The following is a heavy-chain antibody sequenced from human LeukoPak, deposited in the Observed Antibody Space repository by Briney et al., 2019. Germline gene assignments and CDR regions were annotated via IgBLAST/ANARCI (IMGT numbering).Heavy chain of an antibody. CDR2: INHSGST. CDR1: GGSTSSGY. Sequence: SETLSLTCTVSGGSTSSGYWSWIRQPPGKGLEWIGEINHSGSTNYNPSLKSRVTISVDTSKNQFSLKLSSVTAADTAVYYCARDRKAVRGVDYWGQGTLVTASS. D-gene: IGHD3-10*01. J-gene: IGHJ4*02. V-gene: IGHV4-34*01. CDR3: ARDRKAVRGVDY.